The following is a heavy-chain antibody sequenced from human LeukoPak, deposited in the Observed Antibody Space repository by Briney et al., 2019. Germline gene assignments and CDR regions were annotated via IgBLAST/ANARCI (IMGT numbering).Heavy chain of an antibody. CDR2: INPNSGGT. J-gene: IGHJ6*02. Sequence: ASVKVSCKASGYTFTGYYMHWVRQAPGQGLEWIGWINPNSGGTNYAQKFQGRVTMTRDTSISTAYMELSRLRSDDTAVYYCARDSLSYSSSWYYYYYGMDVWGQGTTVTVSS. V-gene: IGHV1-2*02. CDR3: ARDSLSYSSSWYYYYYGMDV. D-gene: IGHD6-13*01. CDR1: GYTFTGYY.